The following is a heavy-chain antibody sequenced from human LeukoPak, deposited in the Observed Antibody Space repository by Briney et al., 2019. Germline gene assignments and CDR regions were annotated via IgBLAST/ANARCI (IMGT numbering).Heavy chain of an antibody. J-gene: IGHJ6*03. Sequence: ASVKVSCKASGYTFTTYDINWVRQATGQGLEWMGWMNPNSGNTGYAQKFQGRVTMTRNTSISTAYMELSSLRSEDTAVYYCARDNGGTAMAYYYYYYMDVWGKGTTVTISS. CDR2: MNPNSGNT. V-gene: IGHV1-8*01. CDR1: GYTFTTYD. D-gene: IGHD5-18*01. CDR3: ARDNGGTAMAYYYYYYMDV.